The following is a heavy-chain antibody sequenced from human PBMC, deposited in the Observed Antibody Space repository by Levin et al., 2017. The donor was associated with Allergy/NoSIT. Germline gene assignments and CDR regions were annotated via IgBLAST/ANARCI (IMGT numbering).Heavy chain of an antibody. CDR2: TYYTSRWYN. CDR3: VGGSRWNYGALDY. Sequence: SQTLSLPCGISGDSFSTTSAAWNWIRQSPSRGLEWLGRTYYTSRWYNDYAVSVKSRVTIKADTSKNQVSLHLDSVTPEDTAVYYCVGGSRWNYGALDYWGQGSLVTVSS. D-gene: IGHD1-7*01. V-gene: IGHV6-1*01. J-gene: IGHJ4*02. CDR1: GDSFSTTSAA.